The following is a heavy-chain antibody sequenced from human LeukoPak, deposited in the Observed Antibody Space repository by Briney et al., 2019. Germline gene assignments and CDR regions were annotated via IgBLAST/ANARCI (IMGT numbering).Heavy chain of an antibody. Sequence: ASVKVSCKASGYTFTGYYMHWVRQAPGQGLEWMGWINPNSGGTNYAQKFQGRVTMTRDTSISTAYMELSRLRSDDTAVYYCARDLAAAMPRSWFDPWGQGTLVTVSS. CDR2: INPNSGGT. V-gene: IGHV1-2*02. CDR3: ARDLAAAMPRSWFDP. D-gene: IGHD2-2*01. J-gene: IGHJ5*02. CDR1: GYTFTGYY.